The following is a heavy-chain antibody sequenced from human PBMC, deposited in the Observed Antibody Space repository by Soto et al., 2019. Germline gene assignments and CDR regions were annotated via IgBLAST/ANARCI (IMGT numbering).Heavy chain of an antibody. V-gene: IGHV1-24*01. Sequence: ASVKVSCKVSGYTLTELSIHWVRQAPGKGLEWMGGFDPEDGETIYAQKFQGRVTMTEDTSTDTAYMELSSLRSEDTAVYYYATGRGWNDVLYYFDYWGQGTLVTVSS. J-gene: IGHJ4*02. CDR2: FDPEDGET. CDR1: GYTLTELS. D-gene: IGHD1-1*01. CDR3: ATGRGWNDVLYYFDY.